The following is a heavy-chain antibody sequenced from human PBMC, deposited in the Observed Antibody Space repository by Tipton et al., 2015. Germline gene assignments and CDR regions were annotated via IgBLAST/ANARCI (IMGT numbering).Heavy chain of an antibody. D-gene: IGHD4-17*01. Sequence: TLSLTCTVSGGSISSYYWSWIRQPPGKGLEWIGYKYSSGSTNYNPSLKSRVSISVDTSKSQFSLNLNSVTAADTAVYYCARRAGYGDHLDYWGRGTLVTVSP. CDR1: GGSISSYY. CDR3: ARRAGYGDHLDY. CDR2: KYSSGST. J-gene: IGHJ4*02. V-gene: IGHV4-59*01.